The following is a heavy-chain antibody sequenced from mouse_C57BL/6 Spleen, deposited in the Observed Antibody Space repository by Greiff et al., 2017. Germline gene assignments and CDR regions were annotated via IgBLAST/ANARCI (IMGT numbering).Heavy chain of an antibody. CDR2: IYPRSGNT. CDR1: GYTFTSYG. Sequence: VKLVESGAELARPGASVKLSCKASGYTFTSYGISWVKQRTGQGLEWIGEIYPRSGNTYYNEKFKGKATLTADKSSSTAYMELRSLTSEDSAVYFCARDGNGSSYPWFAYWGQGTLVTVSA. CDR3: ARDGNGSSYPWFAY. D-gene: IGHD1-1*01. J-gene: IGHJ3*01. V-gene: IGHV1-81*01.